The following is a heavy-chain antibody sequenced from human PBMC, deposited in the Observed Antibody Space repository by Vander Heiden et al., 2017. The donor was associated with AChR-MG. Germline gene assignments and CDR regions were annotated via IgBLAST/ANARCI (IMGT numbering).Heavy chain of an antibody. D-gene: IGHD4-17*01. CDR3: ARGGSSVTTSRPHYFDY. J-gene: IGHJ4*02. Sequence: EVQLVETGGGLIQTGGSLSLSCAASGFTVSSNYMSWVRQAPGKGLEWVSVIYSGGSTYYADSVKGRFTISRDNSKNTLYLQMNSLRAEDTAVYYCARGGSSVTTSRPHYFDYWGQGTLVTVSS. CDR2: IYSGGST. V-gene: IGHV3-53*02. CDR1: GFTVSSNY.